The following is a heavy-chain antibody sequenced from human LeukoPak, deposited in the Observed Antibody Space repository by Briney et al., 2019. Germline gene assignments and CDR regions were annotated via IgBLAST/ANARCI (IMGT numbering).Heavy chain of an antibody. V-gene: IGHV4-61*02. Sequence: SETLSLTCTVSGGSISSGSYYWSWIRQPAGKGLEWIGRIYTSGSTNYNPSLKSRVTISVDTSKNQFSLKLSSVTAADTAVYYCARSGGNYGVLGPNWFDPWGQGTLVTVSS. CDR2: IYTSGST. J-gene: IGHJ5*02. CDR1: GGSISSGSYY. D-gene: IGHD4-23*01. CDR3: ARSGGNYGVLGPNWFDP.